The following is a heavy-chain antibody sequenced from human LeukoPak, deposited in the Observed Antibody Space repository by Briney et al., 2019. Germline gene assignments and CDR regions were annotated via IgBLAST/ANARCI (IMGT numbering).Heavy chain of an antibody. J-gene: IGHJ4*02. CDR2: IYYSGST. Sequence: SETLSLTCTVSGGSISSYYWSWIRQPPGKGLEWIGYIYYSGSTNYNPSLKSRVTIPVDTSKNQFSLKLSSVTAADTAVYYCARGDSSGSQSYWGQGTLVTDSS. D-gene: IGHD3-22*01. CDR1: GGSISSYY. CDR3: ARGDSSGSQSY. V-gene: IGHV4-59*01.